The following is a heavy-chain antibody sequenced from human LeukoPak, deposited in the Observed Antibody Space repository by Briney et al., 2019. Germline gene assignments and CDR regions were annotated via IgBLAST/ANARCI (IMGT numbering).Heavy chain of an antibody. CDR1: GFTFSSYA. V-gene: IGHV3-21*01. D-gene: IGHD5-24*01. CDR2: ISSSSSYI. CDR3: ARNVGDGYNFPDY. Sequence: GGSLRLSCAASGFTFSSYAMTWVRQAPGKGLEWVSSISSSSSYIYYADSVKGRFTISRDNAKNSLYLQMNSLRAEDTAVYYCARNVGDGYNFPDYWGQGTLVTVSS. J-gene: IGHJ4*02.